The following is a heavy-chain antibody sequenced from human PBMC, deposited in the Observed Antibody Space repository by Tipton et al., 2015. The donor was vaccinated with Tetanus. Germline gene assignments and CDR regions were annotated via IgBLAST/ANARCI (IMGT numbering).Heavy chain of an antibody. CDR3: ARANYDSSKKGPFDA. CDR2: IYYSGTS. V-gene: IGHV4-31*03. D-gene: IGHD3-3*01. Sequence: TLSLTCTVSGDSISSGPYSWSWLRQHPGKGLELIGYIYYSGTSYISPSLTRRVSIAVDTSRNQFSLNLTSVTVADSAVYFCARANYDSSKKGPFDAWGQGILVIVS. J-gene: IGHJ4*02. CDR1: GDSISSGPYS.